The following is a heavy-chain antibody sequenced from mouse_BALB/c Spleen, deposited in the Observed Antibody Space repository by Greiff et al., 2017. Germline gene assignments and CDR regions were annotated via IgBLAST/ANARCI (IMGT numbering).Heavy chain of an antibody. D-gene: IGHD1-2*01. CDR2: INPYNGAT. Sequence: VQLQQSGPELVKPGASVKISCKASGYSFTGYYMHWVKQSHVKSLEWIGRINPYNGATSYNQNFKDKATLTVDKSSSTAHMELLSLTSEDSAVYYCGRMAHLRLQAMDYWGQGTSVTVSS. J-gene: IGHJ4*01. CDR3: GRMAHLRLQAMDY. CDR1: GYSFTGYY. V-gene: IGHV1-37*01.